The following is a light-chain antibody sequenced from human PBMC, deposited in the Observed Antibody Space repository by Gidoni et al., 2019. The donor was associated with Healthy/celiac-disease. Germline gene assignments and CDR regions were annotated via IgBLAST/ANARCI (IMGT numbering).Light chain of an antibody. Sequence: ELVLTQSPGTLSLSPGERATLSCRDSQSVSSSYLAWYQQKPGQAPRLLIYGASSRATGIPDRFSGSGSGTDFTLTISRLEPEDFAVYYCQQYGSSPFTFGHGTKVEIK. CDR1: QSVSSSY. V-gene: IGKV3-20*01. J-gene: IGKJ3*01. CDR3: QQYGSSPFT. CDR2: GAS.